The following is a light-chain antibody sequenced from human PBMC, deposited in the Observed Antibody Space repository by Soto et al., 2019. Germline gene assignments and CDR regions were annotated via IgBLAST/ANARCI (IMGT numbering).Light chain of an antibody. J-gene: IGKJ4*01. CDR3: QQYNNWLMLS. V-gene: IGKV3-15*01. CDR1: QSVSSN. CDR2: GAS. Sequence: EIVMTQSPAILSVSPGERATLSCRASQSVSSNLAWYQQKPGQTPRLLIYGASTRATGIPARFSGSGSGTEFTLTISSLQSEDFAIYYCQQYNNWLMLSLGGGTKVDI.